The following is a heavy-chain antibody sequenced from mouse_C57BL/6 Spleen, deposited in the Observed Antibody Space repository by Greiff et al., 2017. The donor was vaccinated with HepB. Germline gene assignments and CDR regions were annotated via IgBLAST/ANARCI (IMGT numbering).Heavy chain of an antibody. J-gene: IGHJ2*01. CDR2: INPSNGGT. CDR1: GYTFTSYW. Sequence: VKLQQPGTELVKPGASVKLSCKASGYTFTSYWMHWVKQRPGQGLEWIGNINPSNGGTNYNEKFKSKATLTVDKSSSTAYMQLSSLTSEDSAVYYCARGQNWSYYFDYWGQGTTLTVSS. D-gene: IGHD4-1*01. CDR3: ARGQNWSYYFDY. V-gene: IGHV1-53*01.